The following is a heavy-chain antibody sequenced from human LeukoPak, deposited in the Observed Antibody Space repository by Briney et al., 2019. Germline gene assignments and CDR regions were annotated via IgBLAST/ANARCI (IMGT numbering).Heavy chain of an antibody. CDR3: ASHVYYDSSGYPFDY. D-gene: IGHD3-22*01. J-gene: IGHJ4*02. Sequence: PSETLSLTCTVSGGSISSSSYYWGWIRQPPGKGLEWIGSIYYSGSTYYNPSLKSRVTISVDTSKNQFSLKLSSVTAADTAVYYCASHVYYDSSGYPFDYWRQGTLVIVSS. V-gene: IGHV4-39*01. CDR2: IYYSGST. CDR1: GGSISSSSYY.